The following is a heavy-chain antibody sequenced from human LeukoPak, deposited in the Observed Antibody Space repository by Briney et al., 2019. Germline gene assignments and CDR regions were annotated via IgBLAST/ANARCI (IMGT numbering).Heavy chain of an antibody. Sequence: SVKVSCKASGGTFSSYAVSWVRQAPGQGLEWMGGIIPIFGTANYAQKFQGRVTITADESTSTAYMELSSLRSEDTAVYYCARSHIVVVTGDGAFDIWGQGTMVTVSS. CDR2: IIPIFGTA. J-gene: IGHJ3*02. V-gene: IGHV1-69*13. CDR3: ARSHIVVVTGDGAFDI. CDR1: GGTFSSYA. D-gene: IGHD2-21*02.